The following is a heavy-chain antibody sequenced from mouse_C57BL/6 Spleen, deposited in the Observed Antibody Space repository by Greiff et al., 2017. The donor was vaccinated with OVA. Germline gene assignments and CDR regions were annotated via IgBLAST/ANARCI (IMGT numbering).Heavy chain of an antibody. CDR2: IYPGDGDT. D-gene: IGHD3-2*02. CDR3: AQTAQALAWFAY. Sequence: VKLMESGPELVKPGASVKISCKASGYAFSSSWMNWVKQRPGKGLEWIGRIYPGDGDTNYNGKFKGKATLTADKSSSTAYMQLSSLTSEDSAVYFCAQTAQALAWFAYWGQGTLVTVSA. V-gene: IGHV1-82*01. CDR1: GYAFSSSW. J-gene: IGHJ3*01.